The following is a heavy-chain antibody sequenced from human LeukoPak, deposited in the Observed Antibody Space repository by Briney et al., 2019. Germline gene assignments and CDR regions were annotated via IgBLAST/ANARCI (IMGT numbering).Heavy chain of an antibody. Sequence: PGGSLRLSCAASGLTVSTNYMTWVRQAPGEGLEWVSVLYSDGRTLYADSAKGRFTISRDNSKNTLDLQMNGLRAEDTAVYYCARVAYYGSGSSFDSWGQGTLVTVSS. CDR1: GLTVSTNY. J-gene: IGHJ4*02. V-gene: IGHV3-53*01. CDR3: ARVAYYGSGSSFDS. D-gene: IGHD3-10*01. CDR2: LYSDGRT.